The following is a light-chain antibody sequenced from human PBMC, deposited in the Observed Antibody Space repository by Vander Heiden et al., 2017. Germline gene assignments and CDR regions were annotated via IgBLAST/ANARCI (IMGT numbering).Light chain of an antibody. Sequence: SQSPPSLPVTVGQSASISCRSSESLAHTDGRTYLNWFQQRSGQSPRRLIYEVSDRDSAVPDTLRGTRSGTDFTLKIRMVDAEDVRIYYCMQGSHWAYSLGQGTKLEIK. CDR2: EVS. CDR1: ESLAHTDGRTY. J-gene: IGKJ2*03. CDR3: MQGSHWAYS. V-gene: IGKV2-30*02.